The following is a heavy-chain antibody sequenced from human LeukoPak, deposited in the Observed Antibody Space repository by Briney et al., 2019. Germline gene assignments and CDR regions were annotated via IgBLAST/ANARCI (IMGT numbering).Heavy chain of an antibody. V-gene: IGHV1-46*01. CDR1: GYTFISYY. CDR2: INPSDGST. Sequence: ASVKVSCKASGYTFISYYIHWVRQAPGLGLEWMGIINPSDGSTSYAQKFQGKFTMTRDTSTSTVYMELRSLRSDDTAVYYCARDTESRGAFDIWGQGTMVTVSS. D-gene: IGHD2-8*02. CDR3: ARDTESRGAFDI. J-gene: IGHJ3*02.